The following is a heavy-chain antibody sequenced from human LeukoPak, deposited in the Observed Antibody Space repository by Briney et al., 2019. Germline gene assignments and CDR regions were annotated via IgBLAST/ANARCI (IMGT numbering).Heavy chain of an antibody. V-gene: IGHV3-9*03. CDR2: ISWNSGSI. J-gene: IGHJ4*02. Sequence: GGSLRLSCAASGFTFDDYAMHWVRQAPGKGLEWVSGISWNSGSIGYADSVKGRFTISRDNAKNSLYLQMNCLRAEDMALYYCAKSKDWYYFDYWGQGTLVTVSS. CDR3: AKSKDWYYFDY. CDR1: GFTFDDYA. D-gene: IGHD2-21*01.